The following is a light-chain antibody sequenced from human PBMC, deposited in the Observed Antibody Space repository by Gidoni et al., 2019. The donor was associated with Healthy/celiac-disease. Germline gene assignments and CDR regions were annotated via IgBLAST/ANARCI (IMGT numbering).Light chain of an antibody. J-gene: IGKJ3*01. Sequence: DIVMTQSPDSLAVSLGERATINCKSSQSVLYSSNNKNYLAWYQQKPGQPTKLLIYWASTRESGVPDRCSGSGSGTDVTLTSSSLQAEDVAVYYCQQYYSTPRTFGPGTKVDIK. CDR2: WAS. CDR1: QSVLYSSNNKNY. CDR3: QQYYSTPRT. V-gene: IGKV4-1*01.